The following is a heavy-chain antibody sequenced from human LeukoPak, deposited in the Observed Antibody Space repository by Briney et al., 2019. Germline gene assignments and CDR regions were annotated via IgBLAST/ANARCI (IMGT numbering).Heavy chain of an antibody. CDR1: GYTFTGYY. D-gene: IGHD6-13*01. CDR3: ARFSSSWRLKAFDI. Sequence: SVKVSCKASGYTFTGYYMHWVRQAPGQGLEWMGGIIPIFGTANYAQKFQGRVTITADKSTSTAYMELSSLRSEDTAVYYCARFSSSWRLKAFDIWGQGTMVTVSS. CDR2: IIPIFGTA. J-gene: IGHJ3*02. V-gene: IGHV1-69*06.